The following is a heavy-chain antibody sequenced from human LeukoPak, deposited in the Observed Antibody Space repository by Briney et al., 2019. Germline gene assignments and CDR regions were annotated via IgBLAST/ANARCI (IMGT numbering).Heavy chain of an antibody. J-gene: IGHJ4*02. Sequence: GGSLRLSCAASGFTFDDYSMHWVRQAPGKGREWVSGISWNSGGAGYADSVKGRFTISRDNAKNSLYLQMNSLRTEDTALYYCAKDRTYSGYDALDYWGPGTLVTVSS. CDR1: GFTFDDYS. CDR3: AKDRTYSGYDALDY. D-gene: IGHD5-12*01. CDR2: ISWNSGGA. V-gene: IGHV3-9*01.